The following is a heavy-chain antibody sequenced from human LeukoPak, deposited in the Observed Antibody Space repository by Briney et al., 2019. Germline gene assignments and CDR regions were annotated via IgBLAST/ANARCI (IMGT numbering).Heavy chain of an antibody. CDR2: ISYDGSNK. J-gene: IGHJ3*02. CDR1: GFTFSSYA. Sequence: PGRSLRLSCAASGFTFSSYAMHWVRQAPGKGLEWVAVISYDGSNKYYADSVKGRFTISRDNSKNTLYLQMNSLRAEDTAVYYCARDHAAAGPDAFDIWGQGTMVTVSS. D-gene: IGHD6-13*01. CDR3: ARDHAAAGPDAFDI. V-gene: IGHV3-30-3*01.